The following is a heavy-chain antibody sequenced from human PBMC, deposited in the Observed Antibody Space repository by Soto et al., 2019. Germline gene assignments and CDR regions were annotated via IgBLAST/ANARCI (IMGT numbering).Heavy chain of an antibody. CDR3: ARRSGYDFFFDY. CDR2: IYYSGST. D-gene: IGHD5-12*01. CDR1: GGSISSSSYY. V-gene: IGHV4-39*01. Sequence: SLTCTVSGGSISSSSYYWGWIRQPPGKGLEWIGSIYYSGSTYYNPSLKSRVTISVDTSKNQFSLKLSSVTAADTAVYYCARRSGYDFFFDYWGQGTLVTVSS. J-gene: IGHJ4*02.